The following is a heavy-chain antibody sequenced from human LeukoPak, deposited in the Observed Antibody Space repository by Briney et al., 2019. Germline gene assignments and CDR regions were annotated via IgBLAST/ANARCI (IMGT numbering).Heavy chain of an antibody. CDR1: GGSISSGGYY. Sequence: LSLTCTVSGGSISSGGYYWSWVRQAPGKGLECISYISSSGRTIYYADSLKGRFTVSRGNAKNSLYLRMNNLRAEDTAVYYCARGEYYFDYWGQGTLVTVSS. CDR3: ARGEYYFDY. CDR2: ISSSGRTI. V-gene: IGHV3-11*04. J-gene: IGHJ4*02.